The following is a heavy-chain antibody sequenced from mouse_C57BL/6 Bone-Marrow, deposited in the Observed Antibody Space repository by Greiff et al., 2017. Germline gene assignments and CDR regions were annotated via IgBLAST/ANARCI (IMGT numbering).Heavy chain of an antibody. J-gene: IGHJ3*01. CDR1: GFSFNTYA. CDR3: VRLHGYDVVAY. D-gene: IGHD2-2*01. CDR2: IRSKSNNYAT. V-gene: IGHV10-1*01. Sequence: EVQLVESGGGLVQPKGSLKLSCAASGFSFNTYAMNWVRQAPGKGLEWVARIRSKSNNYATYYADSVKDRFTISRDDSESMLYLQMNNLKTEDTAMYYCVRLHGYDVVAYWGQGTLVTVSA.